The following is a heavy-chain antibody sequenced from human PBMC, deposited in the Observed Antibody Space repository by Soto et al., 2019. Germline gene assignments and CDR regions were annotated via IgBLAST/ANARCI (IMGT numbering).Heavy chain of an antibody. CDR2: IRQDGSEK. CDR3: ARGAYSAFWPMDV. Sequence: EVQLVESGGGLVQPGGSLRLSCAASGFIFNSYWMNWVRQAPGQGLAWVANIRQDGSEKSYVDSVEGRFTISRDNATNSLYLQMTSLSADATGVYYCARGAYSAFWPMDVWGKGTAVTGSS. V-gene: IGHV3-7*01. D-gene: IGHD3-3*01. J-gene: IGHJ6*03. CDR1: GFIFNSYW.